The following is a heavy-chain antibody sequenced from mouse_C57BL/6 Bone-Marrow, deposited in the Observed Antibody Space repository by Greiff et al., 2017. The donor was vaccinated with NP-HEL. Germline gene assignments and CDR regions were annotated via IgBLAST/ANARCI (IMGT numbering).Heavy chain of an antibody. Sequence: QVQLKQPGASLLPPGASVKLSCKASGYTFTSYWMHWVKQRPGRGLEWIGRIAPNSGGTKYNEKFKSKATLTVDKPSSTAYMQLSSLTSEDSAVYYCARRPGTLFAYWGQGTLVTVSA. CDR2: IAPNSGGT. CDR3: ARRPGTLFAY. CDR1: GYTFTSYW. J-gene: IGHJ3*01. D-gene: IGHD1-1*01. V-gene: IGHV1-72*01.